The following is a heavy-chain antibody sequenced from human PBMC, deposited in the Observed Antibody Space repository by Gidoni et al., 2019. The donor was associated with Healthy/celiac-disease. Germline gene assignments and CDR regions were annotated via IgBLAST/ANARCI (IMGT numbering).Heavy chain of an antibody. D-gene: IGHD3-22*01. CDR3: ARADSSGYYAYYYYYYMDV. CDR1: GFTFDDYA. J-gene: IGHJ6*03. CDR2: IRWNSGSI. Sequence: EVQLVESGGGLVQPGRSLRLSCAASGFTFDDYAIHWVRQAPGKGLEWVSGIRWNSGSIGYADSVKGRFTISRDNAKNSLYLQMNSLRAEDTALYYCARADSSGYYAYYYYYYMDVWGKGTTVTVSS. V-gene: IGHV3-9*01.